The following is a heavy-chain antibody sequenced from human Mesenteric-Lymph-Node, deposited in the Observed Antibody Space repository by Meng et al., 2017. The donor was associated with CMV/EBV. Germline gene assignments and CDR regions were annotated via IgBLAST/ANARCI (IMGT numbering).Heavy chain of an antibody. CDR1: GGSFSGYY. V-gene: IGHV4-34*01. D-gene: IGHD4-23*01. J-gene: IGHJ4*02. CDR2: INHSGST. CDR3: ARHQRWLKSEGGFNY. Sequence: QAQLQQWGPGLLKASETLSLTGAVYGGSFSGYYGSWIRQPPGKGLEWIGEINHSGSTNYNPSLKSRVTISVDTSKNQFSLKLSSVTAADTAVYYCARHQRWLKSEGGFNYWGQGTLVTVSS.